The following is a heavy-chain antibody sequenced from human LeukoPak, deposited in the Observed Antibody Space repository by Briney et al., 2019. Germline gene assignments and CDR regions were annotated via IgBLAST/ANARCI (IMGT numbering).Heavy chain of an antibody. V-gene: IGHV1-18*01. CDR2: ISPYNGNT. D-gene: IGHD2-2*01. CDR3: LFSTSPQDAFDI. CDR1: GYTFTSYG. J-gene: IGHJ3*02. Sequence: ASVKVSCKASGYTFTSYGISWVRQAPGQGLEWMGWISPYNGNTNYAQKVQGRVTITTDESTSTAYMELSSLRSEDTAVYYCLFSTSPQDAFDIWGQGTMVTVSS.